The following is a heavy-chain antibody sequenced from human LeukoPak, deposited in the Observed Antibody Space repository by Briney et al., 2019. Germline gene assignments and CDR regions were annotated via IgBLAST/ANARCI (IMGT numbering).Heavy chain of an antibody. CDR2: IYHSGST. J-gene: IGHJ6*02. Sequence: SETLSLTCAVSGGYISSGGYSWSWIRQPPGKGLEWIGYIYHSGSTYYNPSLKSRVTISVDRPKNQFSLKLSSVTAADTAVYYCARGGPYGSGSYRAYYYGMDVWGQGTTVTVSS. D-gene: IGHD3-10*01. V-gene: IGHV4-30-2*01. CDR1: GGYISSGGYS. CDR3: ARGGPYGSGSYRAYYYGMDV.